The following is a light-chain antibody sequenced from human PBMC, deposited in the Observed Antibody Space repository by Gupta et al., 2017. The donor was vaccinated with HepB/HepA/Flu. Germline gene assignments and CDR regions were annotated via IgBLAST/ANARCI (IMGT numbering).Light chain of an antibody. J-gene: IGKJ1*01. Sequence: DIQMTQSPSSLSASVGDRVTITCQASQDISKYLISHHQKPGKTPKFLISDASNLETGVPSRFSGSGCGTDFTFTISSLQPEDSATYYCQLYDNLPPWTLGQGTKVEIK. V-gene: IGKV1-33*01. CDR1: QDISKY. CDR2: DAS. CDR3: QLYDNLPPWT.